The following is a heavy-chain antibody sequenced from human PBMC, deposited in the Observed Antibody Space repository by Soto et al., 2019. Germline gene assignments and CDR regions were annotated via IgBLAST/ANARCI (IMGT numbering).Heavy chain of an antibody. Sequence: EVQLVESGGGLVQPGGSLRLSCAASGFTFSSYSMNWVCQAPGKGLEWVSYISSSSSTIYYADSVKGRFTISRDNAKNSLYLQMNSLRDEDTAVYYCARDHTVTTPYYYYGMDVWGQGTTVTVSS. CDR2: ISSSSSTI. V-gene: IGHV3-48*02. J-gene: IGHJ6*02. CDR3: ARDHTVTTPYYYYGMDV. CDR1: GFTFSSYS. D-gene: IGHD4-17*01.